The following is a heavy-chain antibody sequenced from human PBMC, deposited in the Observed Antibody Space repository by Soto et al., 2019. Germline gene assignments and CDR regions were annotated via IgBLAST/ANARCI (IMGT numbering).Heavy chain of an antibody. CDR3: ARDARGTRGFDEMDI. Sequence: ASVKVSCKASGYIFTGYHIHWVRQAPGRGLEWMGWINPISGDTEYAQNFQGRVTMTRDTSFNLVYMEMSGLMSDDTAVYYCARDARGTRGFDEMDIWGQGTTVTVSS. CDR2: INPISGDT. J-gene: IGHJ6*02. V-gene: IGHV1-2*02. CDR1: GYIFTGYH. D-gene: IGHD3-9*01.